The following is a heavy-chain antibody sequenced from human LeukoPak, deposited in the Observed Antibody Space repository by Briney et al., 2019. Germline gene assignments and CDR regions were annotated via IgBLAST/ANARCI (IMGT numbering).Heavy chain of an antibody. CDR1: VYTFTSYY. J-gene: IGHJ5*02. CDR2: INPSGGST. CDR3: ARDRGSDGIISRITIFGVVIISDNWFDP. V-gene: IGHV1-46*01. D-gene: IGHD3-3*01. Sequence: ASVKVSCKASVYTFTSYYMHWVRQAPGQGLEWMGIINPSGGSTSYAQKFQGKVTMTRDTSTSTVYMELSSLRSEDTAVYYCARDRGSDGIISRITIFGVVIISDNWFDPWGQGTLVTVSS.